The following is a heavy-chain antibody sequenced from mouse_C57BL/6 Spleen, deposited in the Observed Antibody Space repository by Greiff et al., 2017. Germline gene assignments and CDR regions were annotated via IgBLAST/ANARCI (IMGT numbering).Heavy chain of an antibody. CDR3: ATYYDYDVFDY. D-gene: IGHD2-4*01. Sequence: QVQLKESGAELAKPGASVKLSCKASGYTFTSYWMHWVKQRPGQGLEWIGYINPSSGYTKYNQKFKDKATLAADKSSSTAYMQLSSLTYEDSAVYYCATYYDYDVFDYWGQGTTLTVSS. V-gene: IGHV1-7*01. CDR1: GYTFTSYW. J-gene: IGHJ2*01. CDR2: INPSSGYT.